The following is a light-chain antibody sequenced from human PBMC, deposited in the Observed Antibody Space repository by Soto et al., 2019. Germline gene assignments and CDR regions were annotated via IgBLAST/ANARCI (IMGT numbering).Light chain of an antibody. V-gene: IGKV1-39*01. J-gene: IGKJ5*01. CDR1: QSISTY. CDR3: RQSYSVHT. CDR2: GAS. Sequence: DIQMTQSPSSLSASVGDRVTITCRASQSISTYLKWYQQKPGKAPELLIFGASNLQSGVPSRFSGSGSGTDFTLTISSLQIEDFATYYCRQSYSVHTFGQGTRLESK.